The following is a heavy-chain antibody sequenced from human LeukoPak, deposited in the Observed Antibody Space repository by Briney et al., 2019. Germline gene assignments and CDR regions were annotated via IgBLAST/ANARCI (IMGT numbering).Heavy chain of an antibody. V-gene: IGHV4-4*07. CDR3: ARVTVVTTTGEDYFDY. CDR1: VGSINGYY. CDR2: IYTGGTT. Sequence: SETLSLTCTVSVGSINGYYWSWIRQPAGKGLEWIGHIYTGGTTNYNPSLKSRVTMSVDTSKSQLSLRLKSVTAADTAVYYCARVTVVTTTGEDYFDYWGQGTLVTVSP. D-gene: IGHD3-22*01. J-gene: IGHJ4*02.